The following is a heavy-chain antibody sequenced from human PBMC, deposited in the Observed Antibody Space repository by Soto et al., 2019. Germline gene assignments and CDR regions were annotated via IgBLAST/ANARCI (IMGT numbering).Heavy chain of an antibody. CDR3: ARDREYSGFYYGMDV. CDR2: ISLDGNNQ. D-gene: IGHD5-12*01. J-gene: IGHJ6*02. V-gene: IGHV3-30-3*01. Sequence: VGSLRLSCEASGFTFSRNAMHWVRQAPGKGLEWVAVISLDGNNQYYTDSVKGRFTISRDNSKNTLDLQMNSLRREDTAVYYCARDREYSGFYYGMDVWGQGTTVTVSS. CDR1: GFTFSRNA.